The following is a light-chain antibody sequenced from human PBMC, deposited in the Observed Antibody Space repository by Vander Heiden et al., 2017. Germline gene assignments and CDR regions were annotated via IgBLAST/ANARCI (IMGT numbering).Light chain of an antibody. V-gene: IGKV1-33*01. CDR3: QQDDNLPP. Sequence: DIQMTQSPSSLSASVGDRVTITCQASQDISNYLNWYQQKPGKAPKLLIYDASNLETGVPSRFSGSGSGTDFTFTISSLQPEDIATYYCQQDDNLPPFGGGTKVEIK. CDR2: DAS. CDR1: QDISNY. J-gene: IGKJ4*01.